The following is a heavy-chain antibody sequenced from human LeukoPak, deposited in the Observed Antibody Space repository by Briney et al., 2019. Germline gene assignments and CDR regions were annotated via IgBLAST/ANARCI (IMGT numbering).Heavy chain of an antibody. Sequence: GGPLRLSCAASGFSVTNNYLTWVRQAPGKGLEWVSVINAGGSTNYADSVKGRFTISRDNSKNTLYLQMNSLRAEDTAVYYCTRGQAVVWGQGTLVTVSS. J-gene: IGHJ1*01. CDR2: INAGGST. CDR3: TRGQAVV. CDR1: GFSVTNNY. D-gene: IGHD6-19*01. V-gene: IGHV3-53*01.